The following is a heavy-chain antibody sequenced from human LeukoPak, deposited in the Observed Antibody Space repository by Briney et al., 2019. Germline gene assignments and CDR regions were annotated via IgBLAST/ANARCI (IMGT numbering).Heavy chain of an antibody. CDR1: GYSXTRCY. Sequence: GASVKLSCKASGYSXTRCYLHGVRQAPGQGLEWMGIINPSDDTTTHAQKFQGRVTMTSDTSTSTVYMELSSLRSEDTAVYYCARDLRHHSGIAVSPFDYWGQGTLVTVSS. CDR3: ARDLRHHSGIAVSPFDY. V-gene: IGHV1-46*01. J-gene: IGHJ4*02. D-gene: IGHD6-19*01. CDR2: INPSDDTT.